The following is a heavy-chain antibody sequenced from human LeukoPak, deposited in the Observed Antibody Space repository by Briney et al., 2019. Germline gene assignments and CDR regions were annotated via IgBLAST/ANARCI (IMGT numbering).Heavy chain of an antibody. CDR1: GFTVSDYY. CDR2: VYSGGNT. CDR3: ARDTDYGDYFDGMDV. J-gene: IGHJ6*02. D-gene: IGHD4-17*01. Sequence: GGSLRLSCAASGFTVSDYYMSWVRQAPGKGLEWVSVVYSGGNTYYADFVKGRFTISRDNSKNTLYLQMNSLRAEDTAVYFCARDTDYGDYFDGMDVWGQGTRSPSP. V-gene: IGHV3-53*01.